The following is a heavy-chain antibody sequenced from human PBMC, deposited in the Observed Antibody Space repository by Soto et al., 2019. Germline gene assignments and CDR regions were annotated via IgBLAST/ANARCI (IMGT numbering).Heavy chain of an antibody. Sequence: QVQLQESGPGLVKPSQTLSLTCSVSGGSISSGGYYWSWIRQHPGKGLEWIGYIYQSGTTRYNPSLNSRVTIAVHTSRTQFSLRLTSVTAADTAVYYCARDRLEVGYYYDGMDVWGQGTTVTVSS. D-gene: IGHD2-2*01. V-gene: IGHV4-31*03. J-gene: IGHJ6*02. CDR3: ARDRLEVGYYYDGMDV. CDR1: GGSISSGGYY. CDR2: IYQSGTT.